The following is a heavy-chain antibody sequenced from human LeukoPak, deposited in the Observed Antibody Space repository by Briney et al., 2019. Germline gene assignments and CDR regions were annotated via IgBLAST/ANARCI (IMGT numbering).Heavy chain of an antibody. CDR2: IDSTNSHI. D-gene: IGHD3-10*02. V-gene: IGHV3-21*05. CDR1: GFTFSRYS. CDR3: RRQWLFGDVDY. J-gene: IGHJ4*02. Sequence: GGSMTLSRPVAGFTFSRYSINWVSQAPGRGLEWVSYIDSTNSHIHYARSVKGRFTVSRDNAKSSLYLQMNSLRAEDTAVYYCRRQWLFGDVDYRGKGIQVTVSS.